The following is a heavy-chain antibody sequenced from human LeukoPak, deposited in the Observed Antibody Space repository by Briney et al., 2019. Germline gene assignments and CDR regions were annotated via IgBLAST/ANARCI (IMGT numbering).Heavy chain of an antibody. CDR2: ISGSGGGT. D-gene: IGHD2-2*01. CDR1: GFTFSTYA. Sequence: QTGGSLRLSCAASGFTFSTYAMSWVRQAPGTGLGWVSDISGSGGGTYYADSVKGRFTISRDNSKNTLYLQMSSLRAEDTAIYYCAKDSCSSTTCYWDYWGQGTLVTVSS. J-gene: IGHJ4*02. V-gene: IGHV3-23*01. CDR3: AKDSCSSTTCYWDY.